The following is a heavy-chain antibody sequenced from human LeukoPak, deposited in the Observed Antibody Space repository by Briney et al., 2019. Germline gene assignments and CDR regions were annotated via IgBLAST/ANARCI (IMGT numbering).Heavy chain of an antibody. CDR3: ARVPPLDDILTGYFDY. CDR2: IYYSGSI. J-gene: IGHJ4*02. V-gene: IGHV4-30-4*01. D-gene: IGHD3-9*01. Sequence: SETLSLTCTVSGGSISSRDYYWSWIRQPPGKGLEWMGYIYYSGSIYYNPSLKRRVTISVDTSKNQFSLRLSAVTAADTAVYYCARVPPLDDILTGYFDYWGQGTLATVSS. CDR1: GGSISSRDYY.